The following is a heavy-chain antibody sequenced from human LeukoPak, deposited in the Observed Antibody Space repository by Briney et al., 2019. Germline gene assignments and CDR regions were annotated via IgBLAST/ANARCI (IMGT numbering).Heavy chain of an antibody. D-gene: IGHD3-22*01. CDR1: GFTFSTYA. CDR3: AKESRGYYDSSAWDY. CDR2: ISYDGGYK. Sequence: PGRSLRLSCAASGFTFSTYAMHWVRQAPGKGLEWVAVISYDGGYKYYADSVKGRFTISRDNAKNRLHLQINSLSPNNTAIYYCAKESRGYYDSSAWDYWGQGTLVTVSS. J-gene: IGHJ4*02. V-gene: IGHV3-30-3*01.